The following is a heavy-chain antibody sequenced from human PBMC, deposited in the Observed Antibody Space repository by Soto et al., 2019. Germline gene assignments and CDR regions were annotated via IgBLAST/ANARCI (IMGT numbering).Heavy chain of an antibody. J-gene: IGHJ4*02. CDR2: IDADGSGT. V-gene: IGHV3-74*01. Sequence: GGSLRLSCAASGFTFTNYWMHWVRQVPGQGLVWVSRIDADGSGTSYADSVKGRFTISRDNAKNTLSLEMNALRVDDTAIYYCTTTFEFWGQGTLVTVSS. CDR1: GFTFTNYW. CDR3: TTTFEF. D-gene: IGHD1-1*01.